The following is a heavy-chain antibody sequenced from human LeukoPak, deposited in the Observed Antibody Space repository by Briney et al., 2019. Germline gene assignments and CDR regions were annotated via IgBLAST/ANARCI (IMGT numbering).Heavy chain of an antibody. CDR2: INWSGGST. Sequence: GGSLRLSCAASGFTFSSYAMSWVRQAPGKGLEWVSGINWSGGSTGYADPLRGRFTISRDNAKNSLYLQMDSLRAEDTALYYCARAPITSPFYFDYWGQGTLVTVS. CDR1: GFTFSSYA. CDR3: ARAPITSPFYFDY. V-gene: IGHV3-20*04. D-gene: IGHD2-2*01. J-gene: IGHJ4*02.